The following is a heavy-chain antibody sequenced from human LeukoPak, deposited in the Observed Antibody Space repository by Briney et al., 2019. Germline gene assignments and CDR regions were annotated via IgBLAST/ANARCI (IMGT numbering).Heavy chain of an antibody. D-gene: IGHD2-15*01. CDR3: ARDPCSGGSCYYYYGMDV. Sequence: PGGSLRLFCAASGFTFSSYAIHWVRQAPGKGLEWVAVISYDGSNKYYADSVKGRFTISRDNSKNTLYLQMNSLRAEDTAVYYCARDPCSGGSCYYYYGMDVWGQGTTVTVSS. CDR2: ISYDGSNK. CDR1: GFTFSSYA. J-gene: IGHJ6*02. V-gene: IGHV3-30-3*01.